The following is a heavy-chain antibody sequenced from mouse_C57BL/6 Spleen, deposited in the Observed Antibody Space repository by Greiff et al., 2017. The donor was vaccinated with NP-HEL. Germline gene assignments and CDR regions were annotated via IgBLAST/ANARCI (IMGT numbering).Heavy chain of an antibody. CDR2: INPNNGGT. V-gene: IGHV1-26*01. Sequence: EVQLQQSGPELVKPGASVKISCKASGYTFTDYYMNWVKQSHGKSLEWIGDINPNNGGTSYNQKFKGKATLTVDKSSSTAYMELRSLTSEDSAVYYCARARGYSPLETYYAMDYWGQGTSVTVSS. D-gene: IGHD2-12*01. J-gene: IGHJ4*01. CDR3: ARARGYSPLETYYAMDY. CDR1: GYTFTDYY.